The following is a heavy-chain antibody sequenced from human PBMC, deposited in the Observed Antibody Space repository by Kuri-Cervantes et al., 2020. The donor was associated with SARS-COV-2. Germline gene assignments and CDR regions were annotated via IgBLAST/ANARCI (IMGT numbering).Heavy chain of an antibody. CDR1: GFTFSDYY. CDR2: ISSSGSTI. V-gene: IGHV3-11*04. CDR3: VRHKAAAGIVAPD. J-gene: IGHJ4*02. Sequence: GESLKISCAASGFTFSDYYMSWIRQAPGKGLEWVSYISSSGSTIYYADSVKGRFTISRDNAKNSLYLQMNSLRPEDMAVYYCVRHKAAAGIVAPDWGQGTLVTVSS. D-gene: IGHD6-13*01.